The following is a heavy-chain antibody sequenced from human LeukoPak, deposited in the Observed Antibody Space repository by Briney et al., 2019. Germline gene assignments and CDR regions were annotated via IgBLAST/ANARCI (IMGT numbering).Heavy chain of an antibody. J-gene: IGHJ6*03. CDR3: AREPTAAGGFQYYYYYMDV. V-gene: IGHV3-30*04. CDR2: ISYDGSNK. D-gene: IGHD6-13*01. Sequence: WGSLRLSCAASGFTFSSYAMHWVRQAPGKGLEWVAVISYDGSNKYYADSVKGRFTISRDNSKNTLYLQMNSLRAEDTAVYYCAREPTAAGGFQYYYYYMDVWGKGTTVTVSS. CDR1: GFTFSSYA.